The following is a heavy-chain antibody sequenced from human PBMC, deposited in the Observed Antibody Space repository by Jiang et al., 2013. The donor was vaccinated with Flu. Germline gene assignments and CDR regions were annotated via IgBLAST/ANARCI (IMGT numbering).Heavy chain of an antibody. CDR1: GFTFSSYG. Sequence: VQPGGSLRLSCAASGFTFSSYGMHWVRQAPGKGLEWVAVIWYDGSNKYYADSVKGRFTISRDNSKNTLYLQMNSLRAEDTAVYYCARDPKMATIYFDYWGQGTLVTVSS. CDR2: IWYDGSNK. CDR3: ARDPKMATIYFDY. V-gene: IGHV3-33*01. J-gene: IGHJ4*02. D-gene: IGHD5-24*01.